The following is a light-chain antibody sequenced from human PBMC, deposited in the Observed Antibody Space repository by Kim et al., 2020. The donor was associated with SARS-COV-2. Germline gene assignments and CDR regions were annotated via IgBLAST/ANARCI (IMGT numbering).Light chain of an antibody. V-gene: IGLV3-1*01. CDR3: QAWDSSTAV. CDR2: QDS. J-gene: IGLJ2*01. Sequence: VSPGQTASSTCSGEKLGDKYACWYQQKPGQSPVLVIYQDSKRPSGIPERFSGSNSGNTATLTISGTQAMDEADYYCQAWDSSTAVFGGGTQLTVL. CDR1: KLGDKY.